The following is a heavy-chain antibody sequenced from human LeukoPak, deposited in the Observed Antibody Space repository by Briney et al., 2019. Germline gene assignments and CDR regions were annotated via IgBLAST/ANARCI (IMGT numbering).Heavy chain of an antibody. CDR3: ASGIQWTGNNF. CDR2: RYFGGET. V-gene: IGHV4-61*02. J-gene: IGHJ4*02. Sequence: SETLSLTCTVSGGSISSGSYYWSWIRQPAGKGLEWIGRRYFGGETNYNPSLKSRVTMSLDTSKNQFSLKLTSATAADTAVYYCASGIQWTGNNFWGQGILVTVSS. CDR1: GGSISSGSYY. D-gene: IGHD3/OR15-3a*01.